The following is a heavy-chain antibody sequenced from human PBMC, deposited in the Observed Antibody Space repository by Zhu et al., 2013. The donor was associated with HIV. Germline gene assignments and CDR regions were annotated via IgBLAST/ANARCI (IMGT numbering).Heavy chain of an antibody. CDR1: GYTFSSYA. J-gene: IGHJ6*02. CDR3: ARGPRLIVGATTRNDDGADSYYAMDV. V-gene: IGHV1-18*01. CDR2: ISAYNGNT. D-gene: IGHD1-26*01. Sequence: VRLVQSGAEVKKPGASVKVSCKTSGYTFSSYAISWVRQAPGQGLQWMGWISAYNGNTNYAQKLQGRVTMTTDTSSTTAYMELRSLRSDDTAVYYCARGPRLIVGATTRNDDGADSYYAMDVWGQGTTVTVSS.